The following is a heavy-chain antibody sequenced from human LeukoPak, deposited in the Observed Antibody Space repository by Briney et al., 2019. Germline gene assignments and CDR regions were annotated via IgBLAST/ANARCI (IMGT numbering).Heavy chain of an antibody. CDR2: ISYDGSNK. Sequence: GRSLRLSCAASGFSFISYGMHWVRQAPGKGLEWVAVISYDGSNKYYADSVKGRFTISRDNSKNTLYLQMNSLRAEDTAVYYCAKDNNGAAAGIIPGGFDIWGQGTMVTVSS. D-gene: IGHD6-13*01. V-gene: IGHV3-30*18. CDR3: AKDNNGAAAGIIPGGFDI. J-gene: IGHJ3*02. CDR1: GFSFISYG.